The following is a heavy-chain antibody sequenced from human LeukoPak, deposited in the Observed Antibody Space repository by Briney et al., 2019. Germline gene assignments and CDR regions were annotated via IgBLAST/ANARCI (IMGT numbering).Heavy chain of an antibody. V-gene: IGHV4-34*01. CDR2: INHSGST. J-gene: IGHJ4*02. CDR3: ARLDPYDFWSGYKDY. Sequence: SETLSLTCAVYGGSFSGYYWSWIRQPPGKGLEWIGEINHSGSTNYNPSLKSRVTISVDTSKNQFSLKLSSVTAADTAVYYCARLDPYDFWSGYKDYWGQGTLVTVSS. CDR1: GGSFSGYY. D-gene: IGHD3-3*01.